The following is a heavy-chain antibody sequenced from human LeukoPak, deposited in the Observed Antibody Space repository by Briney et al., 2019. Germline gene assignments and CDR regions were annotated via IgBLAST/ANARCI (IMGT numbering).Heavy chain of an antibody. CDR1: GGSISSSKYY. D-gene: IGHD3-16*01. J-gene: IGHJ5*02. CDR2: IYYSGSA. CDR3: VRGGSWFDP. V-gene: IGHV4-39*07. Sequence: SETLSLTCTVSGGSISSSKYYWGWIRQPPGKGLEWIGSIYYSGSAYYNPSLKSRVTISVDTSKNPFSLKPASVTASETAVYYCVRGGSWFDPWGQGNLVTVSS.